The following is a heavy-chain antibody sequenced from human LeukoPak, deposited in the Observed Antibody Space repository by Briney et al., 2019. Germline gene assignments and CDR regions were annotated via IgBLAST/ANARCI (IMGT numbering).Heavy chain of an antibody. CDR3: ARDQISRRRYKEPLDY. V-gene: IGHV3-48*02. CDR1: GFSFSSYN. J-gene: IGHJ4*02. CDR2: ISYSSSTI. D-gene: IGHD1-14*01. Sequence: GGSLRLSCVASGFSFSSYNMNWVRQAPGKGLEWVSYISYSSSTIHYADSVKGRFTISRDNAKNSLFLQMNSLRDEDTAVYYCARDQISRRRYKEPLDYWGQGTLVTVSS.